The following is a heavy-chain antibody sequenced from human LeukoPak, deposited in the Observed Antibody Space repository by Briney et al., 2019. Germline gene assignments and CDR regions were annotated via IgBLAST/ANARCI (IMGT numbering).Heavy chain of an antibody. CDR1: GFTFDDYA. CDR3: AKDGSLRYFANDAFDI. D-gene: IGHD3-9*01. CDR2: ISWNSGSI. Sequence: GGSLRLSCAASGFTFDDYAMHWVRQAPGKGLEWVSGISWNSGSIGYADSVKGRFTISRDNAKNSLYLQMNSLRAEDTALYYCAKDGSLRYFANDAFDIWGQGTMVTVSS. J-gene: IGHJ3*02. V-gene: IGHV3-9*01.